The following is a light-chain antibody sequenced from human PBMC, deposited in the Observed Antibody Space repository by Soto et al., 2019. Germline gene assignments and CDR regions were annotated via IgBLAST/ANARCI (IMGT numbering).Light chain of an antibody. J-gene: IGKJ1*01. CDR2: QAS. V-gene: IGKV1-5*03. Sequence: DIQMTQSPSTLSASVGDRVTITCRASQRISTYLAWYQQKPGKVPKLLIYQASSLENGVPSRFSGSGSGTEFTLTISSLQPDDFATYYCQQYNSYWTFGQGTKVEIK. CDR1: QRISTY. CDR3: QQYNSYWT.